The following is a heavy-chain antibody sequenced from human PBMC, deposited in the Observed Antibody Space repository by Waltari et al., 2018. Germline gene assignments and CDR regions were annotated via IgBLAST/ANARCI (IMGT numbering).Heavy chain of an antibody. CDR3: VRGRGWIFDY. J-gene: IGHJ4*02. Sequence: EVQLVESGGGLVQPGGSLRLSCEASGFAFRNCWMSWVRQTPGKGLEWVAIIKQDGSEKHYMDSVKGRFTISRDNAKNSLYLQLNSLRADDTAVYYCVRGRGWIFDYWGQGTLVTVSS. CDR2: IKQDGSEK. V-gene: IGHV3-7*01. D-gene: IGHD5-12*01. CDR1: GFAFRNCW.